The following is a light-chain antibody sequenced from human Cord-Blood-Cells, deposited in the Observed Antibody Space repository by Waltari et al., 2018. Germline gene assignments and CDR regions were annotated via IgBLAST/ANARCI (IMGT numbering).Light chain of an antibody. CDR3: CSYAGSSTWV. CDR1: SSDVGSYNL. Sequence: QSALTQPASVSVSPGQSITISCTGTSSDVGSYNLFSWYPQHPGKAPNLMIYEGSKRPSGVSNRFSGSKSGSTASLTISGLQAEDEADYYCCSYAGSSTWVFGGGTKLTVL. J-gene: IGLJ3*02. V-gene: IGLV2-23*01. CDR2: EGS.